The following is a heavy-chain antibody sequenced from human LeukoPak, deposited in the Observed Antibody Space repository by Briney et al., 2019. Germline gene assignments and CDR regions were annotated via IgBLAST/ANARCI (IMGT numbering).Heavy chain of an antibody. CDR2: ISSSGYTI. D-gene: IGHD2-2*01. Sequence: PGGSLRLSCEASGFTFSHYEMNWVRQAPGKGLEWVSYISSSGYTIYYADSVKGRFTISRDNAKNSLYLQMNSLRAEDTAVYYCAREDCSSTSCYDPLVSDYWGQGPLVTVS. CDR1: GFTFSHYE. J-gene: IGHJ4*02. V-gene: IGHV3-48*03. CDR3: AREDCSSTSCYDPLVSDY.